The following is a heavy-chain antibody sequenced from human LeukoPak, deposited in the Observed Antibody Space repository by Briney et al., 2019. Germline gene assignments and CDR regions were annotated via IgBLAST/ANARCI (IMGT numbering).Heavy chain of an antibody. CDR1: GDSIRSDY. CDR3: ARSRPVAGFVSDYYTMDI. Sequence: SETLSPTCTVSGDSIRSDYWSWIRQPPGKGLEWIGYVYYSGSTQYNPSLKSRVTISIGTSKKQFSLRLSSVTAADTAEYYCARSRPVAGFVSDYYTMDIWGQGTTVTVAS. D-gene: IGHD6-19*01. J-gene: IGHJ6*02. CDR2: VYYSGST. V-gene: IGHV4-59*08.